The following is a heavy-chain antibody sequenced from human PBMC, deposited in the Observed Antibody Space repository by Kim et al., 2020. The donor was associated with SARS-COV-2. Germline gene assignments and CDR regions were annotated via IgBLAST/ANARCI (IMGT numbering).Heavy chain of an antibody. CDR3: AKSGIGPARSYYSY. V-gene: IGHV3-23*01. J-gene: IGHJ4*02. D-gene: IGHD3-10*01. Sequence: ADSVKGRFTISRDNSKNTLYLQMNSLRAEDTAVYYCAKSGIGPARSYYSYWGQGTLVTVSS.